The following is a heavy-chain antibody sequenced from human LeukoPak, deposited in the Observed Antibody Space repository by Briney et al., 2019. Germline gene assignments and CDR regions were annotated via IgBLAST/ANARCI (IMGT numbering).Heavy chain of an antibody. CDR2: ISGSGGST. CDR3: AKVPGGAVYYYVDV. V-gene: IGHV3-23*01. CDR1: GFTFSSYA. J-gene: IGHJ6*03. D-gene: IGHD2-8*02. Sequence: QPGGSLRLSCAASGFTFSSYAMSWVRQAPGKGLEWVSAISGSGGSTYYADSVKGRFTISRDNSKNTLYLQMNSLRAEDTAVYYCAKVPGGAVYYYVDVWGKGTTVTVSS.